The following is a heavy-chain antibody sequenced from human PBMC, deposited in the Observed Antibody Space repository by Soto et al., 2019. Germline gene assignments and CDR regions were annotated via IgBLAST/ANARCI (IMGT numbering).Heavy chain of an antibody. J-gene: IGHJ4*02. Sequence: GALRLSCAASGFNVSRNYMIWVRQSPGKGLEWVSVIYSGGNTYNADSVKGRFTISRDNSKNTLYLQMNSLRAEDTAVYYCATPTRGVYGDLYFDYWGQGNLVTVSS. CDR3: ATPTRGVYGDLYFDY. CDR2: IYSGGNT. V-gene: IGHV3-53*01. CDR1: GFNVSRNY. D-gene: IGHD4-17*01.